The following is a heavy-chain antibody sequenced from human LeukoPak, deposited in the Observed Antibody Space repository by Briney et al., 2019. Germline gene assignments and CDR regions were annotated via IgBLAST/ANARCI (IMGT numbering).Heavy chain of an antibody. CDR3: ARDLSAYSYGFGGDC. CDR1: GFIVSANF. V-gene: IGHV3-66*01. D-gene: IGHD1-26*01. CDR2: MYSVGTT. Sequence: PGGSLRLSCEASGFIVSANFMNWVRQAPGKGLEWASVMYSVGTTYYADSVKGRFTVSRDPSKNTLYLQMDSLRVEDTAVYYCARDLSAYSYGFGGDCWGQGTRVIVSS. J-gene: IGHJ4*02.